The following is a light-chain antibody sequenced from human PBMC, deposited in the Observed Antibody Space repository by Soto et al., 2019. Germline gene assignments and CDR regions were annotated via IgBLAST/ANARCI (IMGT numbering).Light chain of an antibody. CDR2: GAS. Sequence: EIVMTQSPATLSVSPGERATLSCRASQSVSSNLAWYQQKPGQAPRLLIYGASTRATGIPARFSGSGSGTEFTPTISRLPSEGFGVFFCQQEYNWAPLPFGGGDKGEIK. V-gene: IGKV3-15*01. CDR1: QSVSSN. CDR3: QQEYNWAPLP. J-gene: IGKJ4*01.